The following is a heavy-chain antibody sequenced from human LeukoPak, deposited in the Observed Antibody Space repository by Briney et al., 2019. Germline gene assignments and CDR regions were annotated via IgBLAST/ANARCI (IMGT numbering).Heavy chain of an antibody. V-gene: IGHV1-2*02. CDR2: INPNNGGT. J-gene: IGHJ4*02. D-gene: IGHD6-19*01. Sequence: ASVNVSCKASGYTFSDYYIHWARQAPGQGLKWMGWINPNNGGTNSAQKFQGRVTMTRDTSISTAYMELSRLRSDDTAVYYCARVFEIGYSSGWSDYWGQGTLVTVSS. CDR3: ARVFEIGYSSGWSDY. CDR1: GYTFSDYY.